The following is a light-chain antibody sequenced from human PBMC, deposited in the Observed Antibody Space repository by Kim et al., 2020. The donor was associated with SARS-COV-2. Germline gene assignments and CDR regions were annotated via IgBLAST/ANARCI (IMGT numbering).Light chain of an antibody. CDR2: DAS. CDR1: QSISSY. Sequence: TGERATLSCRASQSISSYLAWYQQKPGQAPRLVIYDASNRATGIPARFSGSGSGTDFTLTISGLEPEDFAVYYCQHRDIWPPGGTFGQGTKVDIK. J-gene: IGKJ1*01. CDR3: QHRDIWPPGGT. V-gene: IGKV3-11*01.